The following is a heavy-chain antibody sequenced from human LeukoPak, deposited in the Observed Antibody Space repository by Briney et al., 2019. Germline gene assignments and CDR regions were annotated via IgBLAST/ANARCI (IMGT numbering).Heavy chain of an antibody. CDR2: ISYDGSNK. Sequence: GGSLRLSCAASGFTFSSYGMHWVRQAPGKGLEWVAVISYDGSNKYYADSVKGRFTISRDNSKNTLYLQMNSLRAEDTAVYYCAKETAPGGRGYSYAQGYWGQGTLVTVSS. CDR3: AKETAPGGRGYSYAQGY. D-gene: IGHD5-18*01. J-gene: IGHJ4*02. CDR1: GFTFSSYG. V-gene: IGHV3-30*18.